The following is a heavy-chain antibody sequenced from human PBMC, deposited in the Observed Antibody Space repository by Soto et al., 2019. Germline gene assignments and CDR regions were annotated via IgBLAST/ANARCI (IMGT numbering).Heavy chain of an antibody. Sequence: GGSLRLSCAASGFTFSSYWMHWVRQAPGKGLVWVSRINSDGSSTSYADSVKGRFTISRDNAKNTLYLQMNSLRAEDAAVYYCARVPPWVATRGWFDPWGQGTLVTVSS. V-gene: IGHV3-74*01. CDR1: GFTFSSYW. CDR2: INSDGSST. CDR3: ARVPPWVATRGWFDP. J-gene: IGHJ5*02. D-gene: IGHD2-15*01.